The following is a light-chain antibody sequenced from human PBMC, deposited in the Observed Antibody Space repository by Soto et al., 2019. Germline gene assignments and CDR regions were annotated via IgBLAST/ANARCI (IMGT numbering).Light chain of an antibody. CDR2: DVS. V-gene: IGLV2-14*03. Sequence: QSALTQPASVSGSPGQSITISCTGTSSDIGGSIHVSWLQQHPGKAPKSLIYDVSNRTPGVSYRYSGSKSGNTASLTISGLQAEDEAYYYCSSQTTTRTLVFGGGTKLTVL. CDR3: SSQTTTRTLV. CDR1: SSDIGGSIH. J-gene: IGLJ3*02.